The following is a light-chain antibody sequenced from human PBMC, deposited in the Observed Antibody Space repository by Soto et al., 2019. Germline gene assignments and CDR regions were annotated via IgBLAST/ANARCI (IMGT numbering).Light chain of an antibody. CDR2: KAS. J-gene: IGKJ5*01. V-gene: IGKV1-5*03. CDR1: QSISSW. CDR3: QQYNTYSPVT. Sequence: DIQMTQSPSTLSASVGDRVTITCRASQSISSWLAWYQQRPGKAPKLLIYKASNLDSAVPSRFSGSGSGTEFTLTISSLQPDDFATYYCQQYNTYSPVTFGQGTRLEIK.